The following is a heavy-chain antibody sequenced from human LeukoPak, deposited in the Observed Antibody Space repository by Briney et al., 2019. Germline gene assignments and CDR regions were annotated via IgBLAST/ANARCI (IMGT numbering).Heavy chain of an antibody. CDR3: AKESPHFDY. V-gene: IGHV3-23*01. J-gene: IGHJ4*02. Sequence: GGSLGLSCAASGFTFSNYAMSWVRQAPGKGLEWVSTISGSGVTTYYVDSVKGRFTISRDNSKNTLYLQMNSLRAEDTAIFYCAKESPHFDYWGQGTLVTVSS. CDR1: GFTFSNYA. CDR2: ISGSGVTT.